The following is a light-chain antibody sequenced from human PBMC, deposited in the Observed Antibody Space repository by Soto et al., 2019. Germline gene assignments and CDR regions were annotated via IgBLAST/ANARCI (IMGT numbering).Light chain of an antibody. V-gene: IGLV1-51*01. Sequence: QSVLTQPPSVSAAPGQRVTISCSGSSSNIGNNYVSWYQQLPGTAPKLLIYDNNKRPSGIPDRFSASKSGTSATLGITGLQTGDEADNYCGTWDNSLSVVVFGGGTKLTVL. CDR3: GTWDNSLSVVV. CDR2: DNN. CDR1: SSNIGNNY. J-gene: IGLJ3*02.